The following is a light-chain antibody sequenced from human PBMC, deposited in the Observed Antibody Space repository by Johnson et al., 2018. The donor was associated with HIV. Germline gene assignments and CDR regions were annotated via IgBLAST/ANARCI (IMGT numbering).Light chain of an antibody. CDR1: SSNIGSNY. CDR2: ENN. Sequence: QSVLTQPPSVSAAPGQKVTIPCSGSSSNIGSNYVSWYQQIPGTAPKLLIYENNKRPSGIPDRFSGSKSGTSATPGITGLQPGDEADYYCGRWDDSLSTYVFGTGTKVTVL. V-gene: IGLV1-51*02. CDR3: GRWDDSLSTYV. J-gene: IGLJ1*01.